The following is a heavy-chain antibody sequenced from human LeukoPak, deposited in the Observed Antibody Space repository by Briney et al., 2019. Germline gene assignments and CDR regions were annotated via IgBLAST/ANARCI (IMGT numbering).Heavy chain of an antibody. CDR1: GYTFTGYY. CDR3: AKPLGHIAARPQYFQH. J-gene: IGHJ1*01. CDR2: INPNSGGT. D-gene: IGHD6-6*01. V-gene: IGHV1-2*02. Sequence: ASVKVSCKASGYTFTGYYMHWARQAPGQGLEWMGWINPNSGGTNYAQKFQGRVTMTRDTSISTAYMELSRLRSDDTAVYYCAKPLGHIAARPQYFQHWGQGTLVTVSS.